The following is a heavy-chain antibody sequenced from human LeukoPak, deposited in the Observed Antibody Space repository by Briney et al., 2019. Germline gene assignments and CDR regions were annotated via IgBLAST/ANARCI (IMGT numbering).Heavy chain of an antibody. D-gene: IGHD1-26*01. CDR3: ATGKGWEPRDDFDY. J-gene: IGHJ4*02. CDR2: INPNSGGT. Sequence: VKVSCKASGYTFTGYYMHWVRQAPGQGLEWMGWINPNSGGTNYAQKFQGRVTMTRDTSISTAYMELSRLRSDDTAVYYCATGKGWEPRDDFDYWGQGTLVTVSS. V-gene: IGHV1-2*02. CDR1: GYTFTGYY.